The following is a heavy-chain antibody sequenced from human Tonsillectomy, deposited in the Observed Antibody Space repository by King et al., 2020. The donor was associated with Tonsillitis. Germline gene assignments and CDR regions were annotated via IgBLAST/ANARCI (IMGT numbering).Heavy chain of an antibody. D-gene: IGHD3-9*01. CDR3: ARDFSSNTPMNYDILTGYPMRPGY. J-gene: IGHJ4*02. Sequence: QLVQSGAEVKKPGASVKVSCKASGYTFTSYGISWVRQAPGQGLEWMGWISAYNGNTNYAQKLQGRVTMTTDTSTSTAYMELRSLRSDDTAVYYCARDFSSNTPMNYDILTGYPMRPGYWGQGTLVTVSS. CDR1: GYTFTSYG. CDR2: ISAYNGNT. V-gene: IGHV1-18*04.